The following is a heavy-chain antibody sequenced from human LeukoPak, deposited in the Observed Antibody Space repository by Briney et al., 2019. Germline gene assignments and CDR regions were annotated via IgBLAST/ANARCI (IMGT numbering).Heavy chain of an antibody. J-gene: IGHJ4*02. CDR1: GGSISSGGYY. CDR2: IYHSGST. D-gene: IGHD3-10*01. CDR3: ARDQGEFVY. Sequence: SETLSLTCTVSGGSISSGGYYWSWIRQPPGKGLEWIGYIYHSGSTYYNPSLKSRVTISVDRSKNQFSLKLSSVTAADTAVYYCARDQGEFVYWGQGTLVTVSS. V-gene: IGHV4-30-2*01.